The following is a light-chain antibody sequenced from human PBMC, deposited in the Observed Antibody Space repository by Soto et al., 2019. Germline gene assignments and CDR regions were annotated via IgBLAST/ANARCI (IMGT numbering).Light chain of an antibody. CDR2: EVT. CDR3: SSYAGSKMGV. J-gene: IGLJ3*02. CDR1: SSDVGNYNY. Sequence: QSALTQPPSASASHGQSVTISCTGTSSDVGNYNYVSWYQQHPGKAPKLMIYEVTKRPSGVPDRFSGSKFGNTASLTVSGLQPEDEADYYCSSYAGSKMGVFGGGTKVTVL. V-gene: IGLV2-8*01.